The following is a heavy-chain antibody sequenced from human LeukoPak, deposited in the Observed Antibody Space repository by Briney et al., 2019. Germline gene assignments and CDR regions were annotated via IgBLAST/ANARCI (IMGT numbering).Heavy chain of an antibody. CDR3: ARDQRPSGWPYTWLDP. CDR2: ISYDGSGI. Sequence: PGTSLRLSCAASGFSFDTYVMHWLRQVPGKGLEWVAVISYDGSGIYYSGPVMGRFTISRDNSRKTLYLEMNRLRVEDTAVYYCARDQRPSGWPYTWLDPWGQGTQVTVSS. V-gene: IGHV3-30*07. J-gene: IGHJ5*02. CDR1: GFSFDTYV. D-gene: IGHD6-19*01.